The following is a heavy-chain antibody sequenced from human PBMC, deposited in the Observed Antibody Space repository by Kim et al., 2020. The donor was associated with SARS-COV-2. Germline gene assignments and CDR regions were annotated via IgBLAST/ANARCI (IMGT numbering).Heavy chain of an antibody. Sequence: GPSFPGQVTMSADKSISTAYLQWSSLKASDTAMYYCARRGIGLYYYGMDVWGQGTTVTVSS. J-gene: IGHJ6*02. V-gene: IGHV5-51*01. D-gene: IGHD3-16*01. CDR3: ARRGIGLYYYGMDV.